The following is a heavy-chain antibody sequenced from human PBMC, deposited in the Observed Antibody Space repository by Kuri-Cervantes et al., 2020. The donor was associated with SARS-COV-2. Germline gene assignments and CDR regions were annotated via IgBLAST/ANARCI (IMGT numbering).Heavy chain of an antibody. Sequence: ASVKVSCKASGYSFSTYAISWVRQAPGQGLELMGWISGYNGDPKYAQNFQGRVTMTRDTSRGTAYMELSSLRSDDTAVYFCARYLDWERGIDSWGQGSLVTVSS. D-gene: IGHD3/OR15-3a*01. CDR3: ARYLDWERGIDS. CDR2: ISGYNGDP. J-gene: IGHJ4*02. V-gene: IGHV1-18*01. CDR1: GYSFSTYA.